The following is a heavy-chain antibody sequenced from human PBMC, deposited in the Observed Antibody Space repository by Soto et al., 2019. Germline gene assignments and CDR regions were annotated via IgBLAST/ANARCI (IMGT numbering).Heavy chain of an antibody. CDR2: TYYRSKWYN. Sequence: SQTLSLTCAISGDSVSSNSAAWSWIRQSPSRGLEWLGRTYYRSKWYNDYAVSVKGRITINPDTSKNHFSLQLNSVTLEDTALYYCARLSHQATPFWGQGTLVTVSS. J-gene: IGHJ4*02. D-gene: IGHD2-2*01. CDR1: GDSVSSNSAA. CDR3: ARLSHQATPF. V-gene: IGHV6-1*01.